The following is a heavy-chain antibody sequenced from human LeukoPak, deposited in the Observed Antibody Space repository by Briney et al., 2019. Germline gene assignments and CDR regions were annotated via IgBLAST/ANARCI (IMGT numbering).Heavy chain of an antibody. CDR3: TRLRVVGIAVTED. CDR1: GFTFSGSA. Sequence: GGSLRLSCVASGFTFSGSAMHWVRQASGKGLEWVGRIRSKANSYATAYAASVKGRFTISRDDSKNTAYLQMNSLKTEDTAVYYCTRLRVVGIAVTEDWGQGTLVTVSS. D-gene: IGHD6-19*01. V-gene: IGHV3-73*01. J-gene: IGHJ4*02. CDR2: IRSKANSYAT.